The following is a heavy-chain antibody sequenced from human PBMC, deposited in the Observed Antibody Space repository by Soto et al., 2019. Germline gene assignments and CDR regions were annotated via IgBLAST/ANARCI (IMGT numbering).Heavy chain of an antibody. J-gene: IGHJ5*02. CDR1: GGSISSYY. Sequence: SETLSLTCTVSGGSISSYYWGWIRQPPGKGLEWIGYIYYSGSTNYNPSPKSRVTISVDTSKNQFSLKLSSVTAADTAVYYCARDGRGYNGYFDPWGQGTLVTVSS. CDR2: IYYSGST. D-gene: IGHD3-22*01. CDR3: ARDGRGYNGYFDP. V-gene: IGHV4-59*01.